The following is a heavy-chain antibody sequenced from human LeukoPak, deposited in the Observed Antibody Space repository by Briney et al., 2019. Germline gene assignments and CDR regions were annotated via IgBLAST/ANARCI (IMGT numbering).Heavy chain of an antibody. CDR3: ARDAGSSWYRPVYYFDY. J-gene: IGHJ4*02. V-gene: IGHV1-18*01. CDR2: ISAYNGNT. Sequence: ASVKVSCKASGYTFTSYGISWVRQAPGQGLEWMGWISAYNGNTNYVQKLQGRVTMTTDTSTSTAYMELRSLRSDDTAVYYCARDAGSSWYRPVYYFDYWGQGTLVTVSS. CDR1: GYTFTSYG. D-gene: IGHD6-13*01.